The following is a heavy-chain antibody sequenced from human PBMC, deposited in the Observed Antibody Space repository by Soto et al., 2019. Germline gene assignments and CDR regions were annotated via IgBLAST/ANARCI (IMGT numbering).Heavy chain of an antibody. CDR3: ASSGYYYGAFDI. V-gene: IGHV6-1*01. CDR2: TYYRSKWYD. Sequence: SQTLSLTCAMSGDSVSSSSAAWDWIRQSPSRGLEWLGRTYYRSKWYDDYAVSVKSRITIIPDTSKNQFSLQLNSVTPEDTAVYYCASSGYYYGAFDIWGQGTMVTVSS. CDR1: GDSVSSSSAA. D-gene: IGHD3-22*01. J-gene: IGHJ3*02.